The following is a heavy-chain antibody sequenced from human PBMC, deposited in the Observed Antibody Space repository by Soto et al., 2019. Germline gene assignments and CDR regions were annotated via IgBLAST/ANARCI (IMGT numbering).Heavy chain of an antibody. CDR3: ARDQRRDDYDILTGYPYYGMDV. CDR2: ISSSSSYI. V-gene: IGHV3-21*01. CDR1: GFTFSSYS. Sequence: KPGGSLRLSCADSGFTFSSYSMNWVRQAPGKGLEWVSSISSSSSYIYYADSVKGRFTISRDNAKNSLYLQMNSLRAEDTAVYYCARDQRRDDYDILTGYPYYGMDVWGQGTTVTVSS. D-gene: IGHD3-9*01. J-gene: IGHJ6*02.